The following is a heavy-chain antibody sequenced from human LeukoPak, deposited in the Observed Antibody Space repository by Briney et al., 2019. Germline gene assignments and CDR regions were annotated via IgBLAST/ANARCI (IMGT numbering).Heavy chain of an antibody. Sequence: GGSLRLSCAASGFTFSSYGMHWVRQAPGKGLKWVSAISGSGGSTYYADSVKGRFTISRDNSKNTLYLQMNSLRAEDTAVYYCAKDWAVYCSSTSCSISRFDYWGQGTLVTVSS. J-gene: IGHJ4*02. CDR1: GFTFSSYG. D-gene: IGHD2-2*01. CDR3: AKDWAVYCSSTSCSISRFDY. CDR2: ISGSGGST. V-gene: IGHV3-23*01.